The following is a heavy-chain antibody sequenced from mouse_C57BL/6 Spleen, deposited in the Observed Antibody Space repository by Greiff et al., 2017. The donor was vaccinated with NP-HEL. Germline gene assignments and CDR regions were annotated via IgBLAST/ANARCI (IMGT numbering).Heavy chain of an antibody. D-gene: IGHD1-1*01. CDR3: ARLYYGSSHWYFDV. CDR2: ISSGGSYT. CDR1: GFTFSSYG. V-gene: IGHV5-6*02. Sequence: DVKLVESGGDLVKPGGSLKLSCAASGFTFSSYGMSWVRQTPDKRLEWVATISSGGSYTYYPDSVKGRFTISRDNAKNTLYLQMSSLKSEDTAMYYCARLYYGSSHWYFDVWGTGTTVTVSS. J-gene: IGHJ1*03.